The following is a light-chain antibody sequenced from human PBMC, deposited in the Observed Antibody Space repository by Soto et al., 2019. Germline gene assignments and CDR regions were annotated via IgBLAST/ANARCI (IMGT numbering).Light chain of an antibody. CDR3: QQPSSFPLT. CDR1: QGISSW. Sequence: DIQLTQSPSSVSVSVGDRVTITCRASQGISSWLAWYQQKPGKAPRLLIYAASSMDTGVPARFSGSGSGTDFTLTISSLQPEDFATYYCQQPSSFPLTFGRGTRVEIK. V-gene: IGKV1-12*01. CDR2: AAS. J-gene: IGKJ5*01.